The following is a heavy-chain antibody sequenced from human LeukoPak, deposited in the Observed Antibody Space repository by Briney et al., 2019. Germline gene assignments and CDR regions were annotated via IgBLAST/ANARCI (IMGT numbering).Heavy chain of an antibody. Sequence: SVKVSCKASGGTFSSYAISWVRQAPGQGLEWMGRIIPILSIANYAQKFQGRVTITADKSTSTAYMELSSLRSEDTAVYYCARDLPRDSSGWYGPWDYWGQGTLVTVSS. CDR3: ARDLPRDSSGWYGPWDY. CDR1: GGTFSSYA. CDR2: IIPILSIA. D-gene: IGHD6-19*01. V-gene: IGHV1-69*04. J-gene: IGHJ4*02.